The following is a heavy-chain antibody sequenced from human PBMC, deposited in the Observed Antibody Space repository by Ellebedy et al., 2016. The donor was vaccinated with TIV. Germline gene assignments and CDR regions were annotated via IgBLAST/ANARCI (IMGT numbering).Heavy chain of an antibody. CDR2: ISYDGSNK. V-gene: IGHV3-30-3*01. D-gene: IGHD3-10*01. Sequence: PGGSLRLSSAASGFTFSSYAMHWVRQAPGKGLEWVAVISYDGSNKYYADSVKGRFTISRDNSKNTLYLQMNSLRAEDTAVYYCARARAVLLWFGELLSAFDIWGQGTMVTVSS. J-gene: IGHJ3*02. CDR1: GFTFSSYA. CDR3: ARARAVLLWFGELLSAFDI.